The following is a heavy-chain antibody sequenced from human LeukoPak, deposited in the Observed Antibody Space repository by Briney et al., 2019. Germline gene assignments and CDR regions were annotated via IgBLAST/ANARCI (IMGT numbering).Heavy chain of an antibody. CDR1: GFTFSSYA. D-gene: IGHD3-22*01. V-gene: IGHV3-30-3*01. Sequence: GGSLRLSCAASGFTFSSYAMHWVRQAPGKGLEWVAVISYDGSNKYYADSVKGRFTISRDNSKNTLYLQMNSLRAEDTAVYYCARGSPIPFGSGYNYYYYGMDVWGQGTTVTVSS. J-gene: IGHJ6*02. CDR2: ISYDGSNK. CDR3: ARGSPIPFGSGYNYYYYGMDV.